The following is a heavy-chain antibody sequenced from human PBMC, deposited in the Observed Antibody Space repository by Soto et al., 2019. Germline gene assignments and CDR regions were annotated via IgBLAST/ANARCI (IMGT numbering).Heavy chain of an antibody. J-gene: IGHJ4*02. CDR1: GGTFSSYA. V-gene: IGHV1-69*13. CDR3: ARDSSGYSYYFDY. CDR2: IIPIFGTA. D-gene: IGHD3-22*01. Sequence: SVKVSCRASGGTFSSYAISWVRQAPGQGLEWMGGIIPIFGTANYAQKFQGRVTITADESTSTAYMELSSLRSEDTALFYCARDSSGYSYYFDYWGQGTLVTVSS.